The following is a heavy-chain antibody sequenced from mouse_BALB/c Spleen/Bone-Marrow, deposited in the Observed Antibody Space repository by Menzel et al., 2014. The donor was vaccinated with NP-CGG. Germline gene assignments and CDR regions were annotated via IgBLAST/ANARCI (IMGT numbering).Heavy chain of an antibody. V-gene: IGHV1-18*01. CDR2: INPNYDST. D-gene: IGHD2-2*01. CDR1: GHTFXDYN. Sequence: VQLQQSGAELVKPGASVKISCKASGHTFXDYNMDWVKQSHGKSLEWIGDINPNYDSTSYNQKFKGKATLTVDKSSSTAYMELRSLTSEDTAVYFCARRDGYDSYFDYWGQGTTLTVSS. J-gene: IGHJ2*01. CDR3: ARRDGYDSYFDY.